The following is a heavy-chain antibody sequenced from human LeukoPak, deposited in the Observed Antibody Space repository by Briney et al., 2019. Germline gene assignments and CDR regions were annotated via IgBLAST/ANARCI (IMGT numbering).Heavy chain of an antibody. CDR2: ISSSSSYI. V-gene: IGHV3-21*01. CDR3: ASEVDSSSSDFDY. Sequence: GGSLRLSCAASGFTFSSYSMSCVRQAPRKGLEWVSSISSSSSYIYYADSVKGRFTISRDNAKNSLYLQMNSLRAEDTAVYYCASEVDSSSSDFDYWGQGTLVTVSS. J-gene: IGHJ4*02. D-gene: IGHD6-6*01. CDR1: GFTFSSYS.